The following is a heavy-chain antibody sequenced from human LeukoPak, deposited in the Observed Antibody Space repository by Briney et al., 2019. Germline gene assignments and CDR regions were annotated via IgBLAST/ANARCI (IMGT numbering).Heavy chain of an antibody. J-gene: IGHJ4*02. CDR1: GFTLSSHE. Sequence: GSLRLSCAASGFTLSSHEMNWVRQAPGKGLEWVSYISSSGSTIYYADSVKGRFTISRDNAKNSLYLQMSSLRAEDTAIYYCAREENTSGWYSKFDYWAQGTLVTVSS. D-gene: IGHD6-19*01. V-gene: IGHV3-48*03. CDR2: ISSSGSTI. CDR3: AREENTSGWYSKFDY.